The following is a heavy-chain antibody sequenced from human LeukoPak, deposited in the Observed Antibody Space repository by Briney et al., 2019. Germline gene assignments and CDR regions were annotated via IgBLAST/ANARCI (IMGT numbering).Heavy chain of an antibody. D-gene: IGHD1-1*01. CDR3: VRVKGTYFDY. Sequence: GGSLRLSCTASGFPLSSYSINWVRQAPGKGLEWISYISSSSSNIYYLDSVQGRLTVSRDNERNSLFLQIDGPRAEDTAVYYCVRVKGTYFDYWGQGSLVTVSS. CDR1: GFPLSSYS. J-gene: IGHJ4*02. V-gene: IGHV3-48*01. CDR2: ISSSSSNI.